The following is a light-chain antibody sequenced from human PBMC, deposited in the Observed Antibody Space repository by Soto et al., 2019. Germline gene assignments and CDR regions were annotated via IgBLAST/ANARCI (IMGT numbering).Light chain of an antibody. CDR2: KTS. V-gene: IGKV1-5*03. Sequence: DIHMTQSPSTLSASVGDRVTITCRASQSHTMWLAWYQQKPGKAPNLLIYKTSSLESGVPSRFSGSGSGTEFTLTISSLQPDDFATYYGQHWTDYSWTFGQGNKVEVK. CDR3: QHWTDYSWT. CDR1: QSHTMW. J-gene: IGKJ1*01.